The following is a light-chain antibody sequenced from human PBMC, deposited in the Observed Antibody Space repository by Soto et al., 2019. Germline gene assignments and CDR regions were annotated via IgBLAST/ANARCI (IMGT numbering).Light chain of an antibody. CDR2: GNT. CDR3: QSFDNSLSASI. Sequence: QSVLTQPPSMSGAPGQRVTISCSGSGSNIGAGYDVHWYQQFPGTAPKVLIYGNTHRPSRVPDRFSGSKSGSSAFLAITGLQAEDEADYYCQSFDNSLSASIFGGGTKLTVL. J-gene: IGLJ2*01. CDR1: GSNIGAGYD. V-gene: IGLV1-40*01.